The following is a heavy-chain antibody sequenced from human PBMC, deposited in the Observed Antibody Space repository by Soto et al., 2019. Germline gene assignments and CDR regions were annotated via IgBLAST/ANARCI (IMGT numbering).Heavy chain of an antibody. CDR1: WGSISRRNYY. Sequence: EALALTCKGPWGSISRRNYYWAWVRQPPGKGLEWIGSIYYTGSTLDSPSLKGRVTLSIDTSKRQVSLKLSSVTAADTGMYYCTRHRDILEVYGMDVWGQGTTVTVSS. J-gene: IGHJ6*02. V-gene: IGHV4-39*01. CDR2: IYYTGST. D-gene: IGHD2-15*01. CDR3: TRHRDILEVYGMDV.